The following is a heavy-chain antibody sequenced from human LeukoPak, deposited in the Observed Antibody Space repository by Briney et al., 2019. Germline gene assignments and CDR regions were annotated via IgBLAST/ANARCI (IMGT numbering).Heavy chain of an antibody. CDR3: AREDSLKASSGYYVGPSGAFDI. CDR1: GYTFTSYY. V-gene: IGHV1-69*04. Sequence: GASVKVSCKASGYTFTSYYMHWVRQAPGQGLEWMGRIIPILGVPNYAQKFQGTVTITADKSTSTAHMELSSLRSEDTAVYYCAREDSLKASSGYYVGPSGAFDIWGQGTMVTVSS. CDR2: IIPILGVP. D-gene: IGHD3-22*01. J-gene: IGHJ3*02.